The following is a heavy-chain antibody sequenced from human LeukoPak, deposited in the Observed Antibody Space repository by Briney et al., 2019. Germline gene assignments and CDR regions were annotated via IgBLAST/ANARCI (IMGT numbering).Heavy chain of an antibody. Sequence: GASVKVSCKASGYTFTDYSITWVRQAPGQGPEWMGWISVYNGHTDYPQKVQGRVTMTTDTSTSTAYMELRSLRSDDTAVYYCARDQDDYVWGSFPVPLGYWGQGTLVTVSS. CDR3: ARDQDDYVWGSFPVPLGY. CDR2: ISVYNGHT. V-gene: IGHV1-18*01. D-gene: IGHD3-16*01. CDR1: GYTFTDYS. J-gene: IGHJ4*02.